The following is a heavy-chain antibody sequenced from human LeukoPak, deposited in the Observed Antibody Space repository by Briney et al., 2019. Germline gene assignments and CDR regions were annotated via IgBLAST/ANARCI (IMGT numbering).Heavy chain of an antibody. V-gene: IGHV3-30*14. CDR3: AASDY. CDR1: GFTFSSYA. Sequence: GGSLRLSCAASGFTFSSYAMHWVRQAPGKGLEWVAVISYDGSNKYYADSVKGRFTISRDNSKNTLYLQMGSLRAEDMAVYYCAASDYWGQGTLVTVSS. CDR2: ISYDGSNK. J-gene: IGHJ4*02.